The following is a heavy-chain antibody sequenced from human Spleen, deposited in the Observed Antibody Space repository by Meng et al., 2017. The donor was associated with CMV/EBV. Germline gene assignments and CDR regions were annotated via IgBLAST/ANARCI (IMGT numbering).Heavy chain of an antibody. Sequence: ASVKVSCKASGYTFTSYDINWVRQAPGQGLEWMGWISAYNGNTNYAQKLQGRVTMTTDTSTSTAYMELRSLRSDDTAVYYCARAGVLRFLEWPSGGMDVWGQGTTVTVSS. D-gene: IGHD3-3*01. CDR2: ISAYNGNT. CDR1: GYTFTSYD. J-gene: IGHJ6*02. CDR3: ARAGVLRFLEWPSGGMDV. V-gene: IGHV1-18*01.